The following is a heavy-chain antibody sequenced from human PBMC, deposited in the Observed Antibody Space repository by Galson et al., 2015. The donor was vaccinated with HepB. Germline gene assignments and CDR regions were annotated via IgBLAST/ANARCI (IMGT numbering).Heavy chain of an antibody. D-gene: IGHD3-10*01. CDR1: GGTFSSYA. Sequence: SVKVSCKASGGTFSSYAISWVRQAPGQGLEWMGRIIPILGIANYAQKFQGRVTITADKSTSTAYMELSSLRSEDTAVYYCARVYYYGSGSHYCYYGMDVWGQGTTVTVPS. CDR3: ARVYYYGSGSHYCYYGMDV. V-gene: IGHV1-69*04. CDR2: IIPILGIA. J-gene: IGHJ6*02.